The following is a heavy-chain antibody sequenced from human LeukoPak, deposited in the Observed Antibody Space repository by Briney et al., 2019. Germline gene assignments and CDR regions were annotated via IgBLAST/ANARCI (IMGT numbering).Heavy chain of an antibody. J-gene: IGHJ4*02. CDR2: ISVYSGNT. CDR3: ARDANGVLGDY. D-gene: IGHD2-8*01. Sequence: ASVKVSCKASGYTFSSYGIRCVRQAPGQGLAWMGWISVYSGNTNYAQRFQGRVTMTTDTSTTTAYMELRSLRSDDTAMYYCARDANGVLGDYWGQGTLVTVSS. CDR1: GYTFSSYG. V-gene: IGHV1-18*01.